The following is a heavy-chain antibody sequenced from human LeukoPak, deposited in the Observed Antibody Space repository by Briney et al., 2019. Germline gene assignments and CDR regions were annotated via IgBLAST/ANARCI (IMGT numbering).Heavy chain of an antibody. CDR1: GGSVSSGGYY. CDR3: ARDRTPQTRSGYYGMDV. CDR2: IYYSGST. J-gene: IGHJ6*04. Sequence: SETLSLTCTVSGGSVSSGGYYWSWIRQPPGKGLEWIGYIYYSGSTNYNPSLKSRVTISVDTSKNQFSLKLSSVTAADTAVYYCARDRTPQTRSGYYGMDVWGKGTTVTVSS. V-gene: IGHV4-61*08. D-gene: IGHD3-10*01.